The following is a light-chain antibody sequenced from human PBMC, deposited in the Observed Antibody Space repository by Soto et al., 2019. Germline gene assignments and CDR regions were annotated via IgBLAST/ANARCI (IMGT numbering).Light chain of an antibody. CDR3: SSYTSSTAYV. Sequence: QSALTQPASVSGSPGQSITISCTGTSSDVGSYNLVSWYQQHPGKAPKLMIYGVSNRPSGVSDRFSGAKSGNAASLTISGLQADDEADYYCSSYTSSTAYVFGTGTKVTVL. CDR2: GVS. J-gene: IGLJ1*01. V-gene: IGLV2-14*02. CDR1: SSDVGSYNL.